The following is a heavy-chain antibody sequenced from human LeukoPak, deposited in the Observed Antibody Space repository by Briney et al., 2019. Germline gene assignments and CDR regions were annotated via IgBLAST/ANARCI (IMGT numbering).Heavy chain of an antibody. J-gene: IGHJ4*02. CDR2: INDAGSHI. CDR1: GFMLSGSA. V-gene: IGHV3-21*01. D-gene: IGHD4-17*01. CDR3: ARDPAHYLRYGYFDY. Sequence: GGSLRLSCAASGFMLSGSAMNWVRQAPEKGLEWVSSINDAGSHIYYTDSVKGRFTISRDNAKNSLYLQMNSLRAEDSALYYCARDPAHYLRYGYFDYWGQGTLVTVSS.